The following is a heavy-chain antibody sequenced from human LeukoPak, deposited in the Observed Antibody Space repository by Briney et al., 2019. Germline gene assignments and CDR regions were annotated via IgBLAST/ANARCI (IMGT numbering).Heavy chain of an antibody. CDR1: GGSISSYY. Sequence: SETLSLTCTVSGGSISSYYWSWIRQPAGKGLEWIGRIYTSGSTNYNPSLKSRVTMSVDTSKNQFSLKLSSVTAADTAVYYCARDSVAFVVVPAAPHYWGQGTLVTVSS. V-gene: IGHV4-4*07. CDR2: IYTSGST. D-gene: IGHD2-2*01. J-gene: IGHJ4*02. CDR3: ARDSVAFVVVPAAPHY.